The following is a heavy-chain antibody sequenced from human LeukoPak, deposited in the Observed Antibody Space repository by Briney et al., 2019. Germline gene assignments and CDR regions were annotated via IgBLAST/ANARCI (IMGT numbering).Heavy chain of an antibody. D-gene: IGHD4-23*01. Sequence: PGGSLRLSCAASGFTFSSYGMHWVRQAPGKGLEWVAVIWYDGSNKYYADSVKGRFTISRDNSKNTLYLQMNSLRAEDTAVYYSARDYDYGGGSIDYWGQGTLVTVSS. J-gene: IGHJ4*02. V-gene: IGHV3-33*01. CDR3: ARDYDYGGGSIDY. CDR1: GFTFSSYG. CDR2: IWYDGSNK.